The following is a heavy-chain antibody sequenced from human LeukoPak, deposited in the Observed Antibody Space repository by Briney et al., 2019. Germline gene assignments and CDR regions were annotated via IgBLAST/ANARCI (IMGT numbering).Heavy chain of an antibody. Sequence: ASVTVSCTASGYAFTSYAMHWVRQAPGQRLEWMGWINAGNGNTKYSQKFQGRVTITRDTSASTAYMELSSLRSEDTAVYYCASEVAYYDSSGYHDYWGQGTLVTVSS. J-gene: IGHJ4*02. D-gene: IGHD3-22*01. CDR2: INAGNGNT. V-gene: IGHV1-3*01. CDR1: GYAFTSYA. CDR3: ASEVAYYDSSGYHDY.